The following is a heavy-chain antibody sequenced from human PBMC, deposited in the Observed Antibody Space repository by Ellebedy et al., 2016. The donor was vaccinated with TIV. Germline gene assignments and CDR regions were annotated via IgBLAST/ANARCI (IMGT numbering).Heavy chain of an antibody. D-gene: IGHD4-17*01. J-gene: IGHJ4*02. Sequence: AASVKVSCKSSGYTFPRYTIHWVRQASGQGLEWMGCMNPNSGDTGYSLKFQGRVTMTTNRSVSTAYMELLSLASDDTAMYYCAREGGRGYGEIDDWGQGTLVTVSS. CDR2: MNPNSGDT. CDR1: GYTFPRYT. CDR3: AREGGRGYGEIDD. V-gene: IGHV1-8*01.